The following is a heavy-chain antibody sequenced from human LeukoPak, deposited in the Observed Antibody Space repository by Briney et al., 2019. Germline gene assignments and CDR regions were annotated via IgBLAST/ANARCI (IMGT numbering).Heavy chain of an antibody. Sequence: GGSLRLSCAASGFTFDDYAMHWVRQAPGKGLEWVSGISWDSGYIGYADSVKGRFIISRDSAKNSLYLQMNSLRAEDTALYYCAKGPDTVVTLAFDYWGQGTLATVSS. V-gene: IGHV3-9*01. CDR1: GFTFDDYA. J-gene: IGHJ4*02. CDR2: ISWDSGYI. CDR3: AKGPDTVVTLAFDY. D-gene: IGHD4-23*01.